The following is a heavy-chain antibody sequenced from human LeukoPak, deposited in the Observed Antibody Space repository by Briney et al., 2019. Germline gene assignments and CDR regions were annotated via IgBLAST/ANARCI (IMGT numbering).Heavy chain of an antibody. CDR3: ARVGFDYYDSSGYSAFDI. CDR2: IYTSGST. D-gene: IGHD3-22*01. J-gene: IGHJ3*02. V-gene: IGHV4-4*07. Sequence: KPSETLSLTCTVSGGSISSYYWSWIRQPAGKGLEWIGRIYTSGSTNYNPSLKSRVTMSVDTSKNQFSLKPSSVTAADTAVYYCARVGFDYYDSSGYSAFDIWGQGTMVTVSS. CDR1: GGSISSYY.